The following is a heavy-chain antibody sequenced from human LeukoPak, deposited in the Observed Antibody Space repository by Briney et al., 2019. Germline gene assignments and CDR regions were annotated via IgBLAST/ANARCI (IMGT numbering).Heavy chain of an antibody. CDR3: ARGPLYSSNFDY. J-gene: IGHJ4*02. CDR2: IIPILGIA. CDR1: GGTFSSYT. D-gene: IGHD6-13*01. V-gene: IGHV1-69*02. Sequence: SVKVSCKASGGTFSSYTISWVRQAPGQGLEWMGRIIPILGIANYAQKFQGRVTITAYRSTSTAYMELSSLRSEDTAVYYCARGPLYSSNFDYWRQGTLVTVSS.